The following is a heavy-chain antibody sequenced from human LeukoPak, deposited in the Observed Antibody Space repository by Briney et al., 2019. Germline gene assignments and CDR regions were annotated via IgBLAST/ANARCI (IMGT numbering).Heavy chain of an antibody. CDR1: GGSISSGDYY. D-gene: IGHD1-26*01. J-gene: IGHJ6*02. Sequence: SETLSLTCTVSGGSISSGDYYWSWIRQPPGKGLEWIGYIYYSGSTYYNPSLKSRVTISVDTSKNQFSLKLSSVTAADTAVYYYARGGTVRNGMDVWGQGTTVTVSS. V-gene: IGHV4-30-4*02. CDR2: IYYSGST. CDR3: ARGGTVRNGMDV.